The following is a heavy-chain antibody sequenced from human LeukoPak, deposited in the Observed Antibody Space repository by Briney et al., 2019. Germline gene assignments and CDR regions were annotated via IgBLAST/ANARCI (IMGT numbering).Heavy chain of an antibody. J-gene: IGHJ4*02. CDR3: ARVGYDSSGRRVGFDY. CDR2: ISSSGSTI. Sequence: HPGGSLRLSCAASGFTFSSYEMNWVRQAPGKGLEWVSYISSSGSTIYYADSVKGRFTISRDNAKNSLYLQMNSLRAEDTAVYYCARVGYDSSGRRVGFDYWGQGTLVTVSS. D-gene: IGHD3-22*01. CDR1: GFTFSSYE. V-gene: IGHV3-48*03.